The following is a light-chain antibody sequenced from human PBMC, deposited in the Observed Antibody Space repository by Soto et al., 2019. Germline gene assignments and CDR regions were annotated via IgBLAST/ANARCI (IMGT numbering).Light chain of an antibody. CDR2: DAS. Sequence: DIQMTQPPSSPSASVGDRVTITCQASQDINNHVNWYQQKPGKAPKLLIFDASTLKTGVPSRFSGSGSGTDFSFTISSLQPEDIATYYCQQSNDLVSFGQGTRLEI. J-gene: IGKJ5*01. V-gene: IGKV1-33*01. CDR1: QDINNH. CDR3: QQSNDLVS.